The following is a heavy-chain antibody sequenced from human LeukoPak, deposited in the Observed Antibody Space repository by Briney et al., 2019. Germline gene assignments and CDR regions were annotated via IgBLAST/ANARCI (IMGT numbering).Heavy chain of an antibody. V-gene: IGHV1-69*13. CDR1: GGTFSSYA. CDR2: IIPIFGTA. D-gene: IGHD6-13*01. CDR3: ARGGGSSSWFFWFDP. Sequence: ASVKVSCKASGGTFSSYAISWVRQAPGQGLEWMGGIIPIFGTANYAQKFQGRVTITADESTSTAYMELSSLRSEDTAVYYCARGGGSSSWFFWFDPWGQGTLVTVSS. J-gene: IGHJ5*02.